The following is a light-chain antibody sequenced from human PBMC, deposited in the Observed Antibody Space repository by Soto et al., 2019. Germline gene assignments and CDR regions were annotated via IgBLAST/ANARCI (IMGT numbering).Light chain of an antibody. CDR1: QSVSSSY. CDR3: QQYGSSSWT. V-gene: IGKV3-20*01. Sequence: EIVLTQSPGTLSLSPGERATLSCRASQSVSSSYLAWYQQKPGQAPRLLIYGASSRATGIPDRFSGSGSETYFTITISRLEPEDVAVYCCQQYGSSSWTFGQGTKVEIK. CDR2: GAS. J-gene: IGKJ1*01.